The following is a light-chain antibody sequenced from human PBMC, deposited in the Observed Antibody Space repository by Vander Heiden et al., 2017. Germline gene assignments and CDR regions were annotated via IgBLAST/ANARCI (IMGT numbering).Light chain of an antibody. CDR3: GLYMSSGTLV. J-gene: IGLJ3*02. Sequence: TVVTQEPSFSVSPGGTVTITWGVTSGSVSTAKYPSWYQQRPGQAPRTLIYNTNTRSSGVPDRFSGSILGNRAALTITGAQADDESDYYCGLYMSSGTLVFGGGTRLTVL. CDR2: NTN. CDR1: SGSVSTAKY. V-gene: IGLV8-61*01.